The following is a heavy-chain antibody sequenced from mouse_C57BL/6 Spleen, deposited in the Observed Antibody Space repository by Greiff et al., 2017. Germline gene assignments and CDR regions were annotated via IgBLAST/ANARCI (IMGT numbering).Heavy chain of an antibody. V-gene: IGHV1-55*01. CDR1: GYTFTSYW. Sequence: VQLQQPGAELVKPGASVKMSCKASGYTFTSYWITWVKQRPGQGLEWIGDIYPGSGSTNYNEKFKSKATLTVDTSSSTAYMQLSSLTSEDSAVYYCARYRTAQATSWFAYWGQGTLVTVSA. J-gene: IGHJ3*01. CDR3: ARYRTAQATSWFAY. CDR2: IYPGSGST. D-gene: IGHD3-2*02.